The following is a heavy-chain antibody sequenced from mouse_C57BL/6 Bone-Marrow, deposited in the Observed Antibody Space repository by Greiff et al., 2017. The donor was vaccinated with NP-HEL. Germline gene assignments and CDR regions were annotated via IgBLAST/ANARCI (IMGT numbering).Heavy chain of an antibody. CDR2: INPSSGYT. V-gene: IGHV1-4*01. CDR3: ARDYAWFAY. J-gene: IGHJ3*01. Sequence: VQLQESGAELARPGASVKMSCKASGYTFTRYTMHWVKQRPGQGLEWIGYINPSSGYTKYNQKFKDKATLTADKSSSTAYMQLSSLTSEDSAVYYCARDYAWFAYWGQGTLVTVSA. CDR1: GYTFTRYT. D-gene: IGHD2-4*01.